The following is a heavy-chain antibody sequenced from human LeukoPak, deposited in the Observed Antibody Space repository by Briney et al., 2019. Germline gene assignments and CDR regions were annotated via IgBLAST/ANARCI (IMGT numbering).Heavy chain of an antibody. CDR2: IVGSGGST. J-gene: IGHJ6*02. V-gene: IGHV3-23*01. CDR1: GFTFSSYA. CDR3: ARDRHSYDTSGYYYHYYYYGMDV. D-gene: IGHD3-22*01. Sequence: GGSLRLSCAVSGFTFSSYAMSWVRQAPGKGLEWVSVIVGSGGSTYYADSVKGRFTISRDNSENTLFLQMSGLRVEDTAVYYCARDRHSYDTSGYYYHYYYYGMDVWGPGTTVTVSS.